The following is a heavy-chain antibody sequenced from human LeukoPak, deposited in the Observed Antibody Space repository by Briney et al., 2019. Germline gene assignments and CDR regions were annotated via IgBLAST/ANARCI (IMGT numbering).Heavy chain of an antibody. Sequence: GGSLRLSCAASGFTFSSYEMNWVRQAPGKGLEWVSYISSSGSTIYYADSVKGRFTISRDNAKNSLYLQMNSLRAEDTALYYCARARPNYYYYYMDVWGKGTTVTVSS. J-gene: IGHJ6*03. V-gene: IGHV3-48*03. CDR2: ISSSGSTI. CDR3: ARARPNYYYYYMDV. D-gene: IGHD6-6*01. CDR1: GFTFSSYE.